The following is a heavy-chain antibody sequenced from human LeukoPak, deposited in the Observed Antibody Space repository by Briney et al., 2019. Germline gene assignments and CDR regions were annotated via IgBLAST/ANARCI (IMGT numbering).Heavy chain of an antibody. D-gene: IGHD2-21*02. CDR2: IWYDGSNK. CDR3: AKDALAYCGGDCYWGFDY. Sequence: QSGGSLRLSCAASGFTFSSYGMHWVRQAPGKGLEWVAVIWYDGSNKYYADSVKGRFTISRDNSKNTLYLQMNSLRAEDTVVYYCAKDALAYCGGDCYWGFDYWGQGTLVTVSS. J-gene: IGHJ4*02. V-gene: IGHV3-33*06. CDR1: GFTFSSYG.